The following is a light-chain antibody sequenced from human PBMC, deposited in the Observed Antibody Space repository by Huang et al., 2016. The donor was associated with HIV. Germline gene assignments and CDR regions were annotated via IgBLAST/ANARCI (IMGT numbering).Light chain of an antibody. J-gene: IGKJ4*01. CDR1: QSLRDTY. Sequence: EVLLTQSPGTLSLSPGERATLSCRASQSLRDTYLAWYQQRPGQAPRLLIYGASSRATGIPDRFSGSGSGTDFTLTINRLESQDFAVYFCLQYDRSPLTFGGGTKVEL. CDR2: GAS. CDR3: LQYDRSPLT. V-gene: IGKV3-20*01.